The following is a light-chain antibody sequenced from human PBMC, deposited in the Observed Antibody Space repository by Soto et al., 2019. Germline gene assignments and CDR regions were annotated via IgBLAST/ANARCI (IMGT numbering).Light chain of an antibody. J-gene: IGLJ2*01. CDR1: SSDVGGYNY. V-gene: IGLV2-14*01. CDR3: TSYRSSRPLV. CDR2: DVS. Sequence: QSVLTQPASVSGSPGQPITISCTGTSSDVGGYNYVSWYQQHPGKAPKLMIYDVSNRPSGISNRFSGSKSGNTSSLTISRLQAEDAADYYSTSYRSSRPLVFGGGTKLTVL.